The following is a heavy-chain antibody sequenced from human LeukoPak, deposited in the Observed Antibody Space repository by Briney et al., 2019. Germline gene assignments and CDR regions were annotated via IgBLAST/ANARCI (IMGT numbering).Heavy chain of an antibody. V-gene: IGHV4-59*01. CDR2: IYYSGST. D-gene: IGHD3-10*01. CDR3: ARLQRITMAGPDYWYFDL. CDR1: GDSISSYY. J-gene: IGHJ2*01. Sequence: SETLSLTCTVSGDSISSYYWSWIRQPPEKGLEWIGYIYYSGSTNYNPSLKSRVTISVDTPKTQFSLKMNSVTAADTAVYYCARLQRITMAGPDYWYFDLWGRGTLVTVSS.